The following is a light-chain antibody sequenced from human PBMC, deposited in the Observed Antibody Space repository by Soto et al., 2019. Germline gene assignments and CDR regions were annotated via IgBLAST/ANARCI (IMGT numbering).Light chain of an antibody. Sequence: EIVLTQSPATLSLSPGERDTLSCRASQSISSYLAWYQKKPGQAPRLLIYDASNRATGIPARFSGSGSGTDFTLTISSLEPEDCAVYYCQQRSNWPPITFGQGTRLEIK. V-gene: IGKV3-11*01. CDR2: DAS. CDR1: QSISSY. J-gene: IGKJ5*01. CDR3: QQRSNWPPIT.